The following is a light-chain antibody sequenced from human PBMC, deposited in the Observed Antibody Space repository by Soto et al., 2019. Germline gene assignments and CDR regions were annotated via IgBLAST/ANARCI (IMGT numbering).Light chain of an antibody. CDR1: QSVGTY. Sequence: IVLTQSPATLSLSPGERATQSCGASQSVGTYVAWYKQKPGLAPRLVIFDSSTRPTGIPDRFSGSGSGTDFTLTISRLEPEDFAVYFCQQYGNSPQITFGQGTRLEIK. J-gene: IGKJ5*01. CDR2: DSS. CDR3: QQYGNSPQIT. V-gene: IGKV3D-20*01.